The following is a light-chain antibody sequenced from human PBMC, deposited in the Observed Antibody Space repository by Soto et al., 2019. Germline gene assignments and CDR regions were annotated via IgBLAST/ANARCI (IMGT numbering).Light chain of an antibody. J-gene: IGKJ2*01. CDR1: QSIATY. V-gene: IGKV1-39*01. CDR3: QQNFETPPYT. CDR2: AAS. Sequence: DIQMTQSPSSLSASIGDRVTITCRASQSIATYVNWFQQKPGKAPNLLINAASSLQSGVPSRFSGSGSGTDFSLTFNGLQPDYYATYYCQQNFETPPYTFGQGTKLEIK.